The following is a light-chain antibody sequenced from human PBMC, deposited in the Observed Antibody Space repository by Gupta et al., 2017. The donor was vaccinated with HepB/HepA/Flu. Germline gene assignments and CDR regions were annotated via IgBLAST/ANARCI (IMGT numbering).Light chain of an antibody. J-gene: IGLJ2*01. CDR3: QSYGSGLNPHVV. Sequence: QSVLTQPPSVSGAPGQRVTISCSGSSPNIGAGFDVQWYQQLPETAPKLLIYGNTNRPSGVPDRFSGSKSGTSASLAITGLQAEDEADYYCQSYGSGLNPHVVFGGGTKLTVL. V-gene: IGLV1-40*01. CDR1: SPNIGAGFD. CDR2: GNT.